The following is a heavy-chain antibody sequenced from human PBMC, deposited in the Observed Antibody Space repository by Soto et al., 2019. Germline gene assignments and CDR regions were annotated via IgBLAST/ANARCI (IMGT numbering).Heavy chain of an antibody. Sequence: QVPLVQSGAEVKKPGSSVKVSCKASGGTFSSYAISWVRQAPGQGLEWMGGIIPIFGTANYAQKFQGRVTITADESTSTAYMELSSLRSEDTAVYYCARDHCSGGSCYFDYWGQGTLVTVSS. CDR2: IIPIFGTA. CDR3: ARDHCSGGSCYFDY. D-gene: IGHD2-15*01. CDR1: GGTFSSYA. V-gene: IGHV1-69*01. J-gene: IGHJ4*02.